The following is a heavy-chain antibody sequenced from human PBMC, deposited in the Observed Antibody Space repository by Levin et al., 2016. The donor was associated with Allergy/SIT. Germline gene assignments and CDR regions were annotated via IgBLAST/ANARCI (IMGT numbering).Heavy chain of an antibody. J-gene: IGHJ1*01. D-gene: IGHD6-19*01. V-gene: IGHV1-3*01. CDR2: INAGNGNT. CDR3: ARAGIAVAGTRYFQH. Sequence: WVRQAPGQRLEWMGWINAGNGNTKYSQKFQGRVTITRDTSASTAYMELRSLRSDDTAVYYCARAGIAVAGTRYFQHWGQGTLVTVSS.